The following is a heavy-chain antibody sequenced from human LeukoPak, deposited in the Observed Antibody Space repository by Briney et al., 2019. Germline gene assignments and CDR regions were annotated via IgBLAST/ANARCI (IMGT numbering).Heavy chain of an antibody. CDR2: INHTGST. J-gene: IGHJ4*02. V-gene: IGHV4-34*01. Sequence: SETLSLTCAVYGGSFSGYYWSWIRQPPGKGLEWIGEINHTGSTNYNPSLKSRVTISVDTSKNQFSLKLSSVTAADTAVYYCARTYYDFWSGYPVEYYFDYWGQGTLVTVSS. D-gene: IGHD3-3*01. CDR1: GGSFSGYY. CDR3: ARTYYDFWSGYPVEYYFDY.